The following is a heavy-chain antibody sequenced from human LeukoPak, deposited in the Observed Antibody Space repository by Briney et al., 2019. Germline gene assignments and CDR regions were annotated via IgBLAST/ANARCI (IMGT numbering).Heavy chain of an antibody. Sequence: GGSLRLSCTASGFTFSGHWIHWVRQPPGMGLVWVSRINERGTDSMYAESVKGRFTISRDNDKNTVYLQMNSLRAEETAVYYCVRDETLWTLDWWGQGTLVTVSS. V-gene: IGHV3-74*03. CDR3: VRDETLWTLDW. CDR1: GFTFSGHW. J-gene: IGHJ4*02. CDR2: INERGTDS. D-gene: IGHD1-1*01.